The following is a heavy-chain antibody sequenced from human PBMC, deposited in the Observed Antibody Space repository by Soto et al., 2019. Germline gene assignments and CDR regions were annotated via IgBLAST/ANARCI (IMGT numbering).Heavy chain of an antibody. V-gene: IGHV3-23*01. CDR2: IGGRGNSA. D-gene: IGHD5-12*01. J-gene: IGHJ3*01. Sequence: GGSLRLSCAASGFIFTDYAMNWVRQAPGEGLEWVSVIGGRGNSAYYADSVQGRFTISRDNSKNTLSLQMSSLTADDTAIYYCVREGRGSFDFWGRGTMVTVSS. CDR3: VREGRGSFDF. CDR1: GFIFTDYA.